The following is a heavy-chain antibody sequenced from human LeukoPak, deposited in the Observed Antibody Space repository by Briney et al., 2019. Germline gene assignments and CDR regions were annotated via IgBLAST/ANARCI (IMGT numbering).Heavy chain of an antibody. Sequence: GGSLRLSCAASGFIVSAKYMSWVRQAPGKGLGWVSVTYSDGSPYYAESVKGRFTISRDNSKNTVYLQMNRLRAEDTAMYYCTRGGSGWSAPDHWGQGTLVTVSS. D-gene: IGHD6-19*01. V-gene: IGHV3-66*02. CDR2: TYSDGSP. CDR1: GFIVSAKY. CDR3: TRGGSGWSAPDH. J-gene: IGHJ4*02.